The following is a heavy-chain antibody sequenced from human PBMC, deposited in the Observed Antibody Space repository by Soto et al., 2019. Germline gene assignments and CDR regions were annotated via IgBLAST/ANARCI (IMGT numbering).Heavy chain of an antibody. Sequence: SETLSLTCTVSGGSINSNNYYWAWIRQPPGKGLAWIASIYYDGSTYYNPSLKSRVSISVDTSKNHFSLKLSSATAADTAVYYCAKVVVAATRHTDFDSWGQGTLVTVSS. CDR1: GGSINSNNYY. J-gene: IGHJ4*02. D-gene: IGHD2-15*01. CDR2: IYYDGST. V-gene: IGHV4-39*02. CDR3: AKVVVAATRHTDFDS.